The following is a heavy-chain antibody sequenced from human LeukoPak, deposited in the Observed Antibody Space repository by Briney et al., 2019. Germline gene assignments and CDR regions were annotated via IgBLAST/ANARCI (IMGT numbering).Heavy chain of an antibody. J-gene: IGHJ6*03. CDR3: ARLGSEYYYYMDV. Sequence: PSETLSLTCAVYGGSFSGYYWSWIRQPPGKGLEWIGEINHSGSTNYNPPLKSRVTISVDTSKNQFSLKLSSVTAADTAVYYCARLGSEYYYYMDVWGKGTTVTVSS. CDR2: INHSGST. V-gene: IGHV4-34*01. CDR1: GGSFSGYY.